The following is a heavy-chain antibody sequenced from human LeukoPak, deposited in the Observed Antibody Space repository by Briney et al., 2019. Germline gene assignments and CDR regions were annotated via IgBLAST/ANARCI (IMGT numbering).Heavy chain of an antibody. CDR2: ISVSSNYI. CDR3: ASKWFCGGDCYYQIDF. D-gene: IGHD2-21*02. CDR1: GFTFTSYN. Sequence: GGSLRLSCAASGFTFTSYNMNWVRQAPGKGLEWVSSISVSSNYIYYADSVKGRFTISRDNAKNSLYLQMNSLRAEDTAVYYCASKWFCGGDCYYQIDFWGQGTLVTVSS. V-gene: IGHV3-21*01. J-gene: IGHJ4*02.